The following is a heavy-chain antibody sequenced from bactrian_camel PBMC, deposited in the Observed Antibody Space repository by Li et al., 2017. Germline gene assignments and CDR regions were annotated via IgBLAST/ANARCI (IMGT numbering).Heavy chain of an antibody. CDR1: GFTFSSYW. V-gene: IGHV3S1*01. CDR3: AAAFLLPTRYARSWYMQSDYPY. Sequence: VQLVESGGGLVQPGGSLRLSCATSGFTFSSYWMYWVRQAPGKEREGVARIATGSGNTYYADSVKGRFTISQDNAKNTVYLQMNSLKPEDTTMYYCAAAFLLPTRYARSWYMQSDYPYWGQGTQVTVS. D-gene: IGHD1*01. J-gene: IGHJ4*01. CDR2: IATGSGNT.